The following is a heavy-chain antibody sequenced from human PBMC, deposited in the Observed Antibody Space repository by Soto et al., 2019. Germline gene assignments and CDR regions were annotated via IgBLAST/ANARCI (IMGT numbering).Heavy chain of an antibody. V-gene: IGHV4-30-4*01. Sequence: SETLSLTCSVSGASIRDGDYYWSWLRQPPGKGPEWIGIIDYTGGTHYNPTLTGPVSMSVDTSANQFSLKVNFVTAANSAVYYCARVGYGDYGRGYYFDFWGPGILVTVSS. CDR2: IDYTGGT. J-gene: IGHJ4*02. CDR1: GASIRDGDYY. CDR3: ARVGYGDYGRGYYFDF. D-gene: IGHD4-17*01.